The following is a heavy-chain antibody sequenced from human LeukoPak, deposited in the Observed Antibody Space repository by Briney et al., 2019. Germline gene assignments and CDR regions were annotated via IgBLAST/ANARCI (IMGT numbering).Heavy chain of an antibody. J-gene: IGHJ4*02. V-gene: IGHV3-33*01. CDR3: ARKSGRLQYSFDY. D-gene: IGHD3-10*01. CDR1: GFTFSSYG. Sequence: PGGSLRLSCAASGFTFSSYGMHWVRQAPGKGLEWVAVIWYDGSNKYYADSVKGRFAISRDNSKNTLYLQMNSLRAEDTAVYYCARKSGRLQYSFDYWGQGTLVTVSS. CDR2: IWYDGSNK.